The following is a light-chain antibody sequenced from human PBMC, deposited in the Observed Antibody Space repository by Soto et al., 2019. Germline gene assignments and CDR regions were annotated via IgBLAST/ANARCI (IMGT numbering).Light chain of an antibody. CDR2: RAS. CDR1: QSISNW. CDR3: QQYSSYSRT. V-gene: IGKV1-5*03. Sequence: DIQMTQSPSTLSASVGDRVTITCRASQSISNWLAWYQQKPGKAPKLLIYRASALESGVPSRFSGSGSGTEFPLTISSLQPDDFATYYCQQYSSYSRTFGQGTKLEI. J-gene: IGKJ2*02.